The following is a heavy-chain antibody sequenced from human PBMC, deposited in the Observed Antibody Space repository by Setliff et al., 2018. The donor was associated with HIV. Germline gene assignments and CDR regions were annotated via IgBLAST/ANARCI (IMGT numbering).Heavy chain of an antibody. Sequence: GGSLRLSCGASGFTFSTYGMNWVRQGPGKGLEWVSSIDGSGSITFYADSVKGRSTISRDNSNNTLSLQMSSLRAEDTALYYCAKLDYYDYSGSWARKVAIDFWGRGTMVTVSS. V-gene: IGHV3-23*01. J-gene: IGHJ3*01. CDR1: GFTFSTYG. CDR2: IDGSGSIT. D-gene: IGHD3-22*01. CDR3: AKLDYYDYSGSWARKVAIDF.